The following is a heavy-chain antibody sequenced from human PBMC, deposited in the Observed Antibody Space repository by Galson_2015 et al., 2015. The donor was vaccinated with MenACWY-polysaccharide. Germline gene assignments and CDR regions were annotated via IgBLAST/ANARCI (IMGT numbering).Heavy chain of an antibody. CDR2: IKSDGSST. V-gene: IGHV3-74*01. D-gene: IGHD5-12*01. CDR3: ARGYSSYD. Sequence: SLRLSCAASGFTFSTYWMDWVRQAPGKGLVWVSRIKSDGSSTSYADSVKGRFTISRDNAKNTLYLQMNSLRAEDTAVYYCARGYSSYDWGQGTLVTVSS. J-gene: IGHJ4*02. CDR1: GFTFSTYW.